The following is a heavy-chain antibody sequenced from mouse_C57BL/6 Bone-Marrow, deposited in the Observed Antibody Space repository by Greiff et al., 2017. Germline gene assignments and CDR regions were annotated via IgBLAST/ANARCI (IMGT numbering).Heavy chain of an antibody. CDR3: ASPYYGSSDYFDY. Sequence: VQLQQPGAELVKPGASVKMSCKASGYTFTSYWITWVKQRPGQGLEWIGDIYPGSGSTNYNEKFKSKATLTVDTSSSTAYMRLSSLTSEDSAVYYCASPYYGSSDYFDYWGQGTTLTVSS. V-gene: IGHV1-55*01. CDR2: IYPGSGST. CDR1: GYTFTSYW. J-gene: IGHJ2*01. D-gene: IGHD1-1*01.